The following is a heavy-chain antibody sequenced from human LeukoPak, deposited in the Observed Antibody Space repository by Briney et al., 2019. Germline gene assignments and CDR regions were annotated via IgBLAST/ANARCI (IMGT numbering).Heavy chain of an antibody. CDR1: GFTFSSYA. V-gene: IGHV3-30-3*01. Sequence: GGSLRLSCAASGFTFSSYAMHWVRQAPGKGLEWVAVISYDGSNKYYADSVKGRFTISRDNSKNTLYLQMNSLRAEDTAVYYCARGGYGDYVGEDYGMDVWARGPRSPSP. D-gene: IGHD4-17*01. J-gene: IGHJ6*02. CDR2: ISYDGSNK. CDR3: ARGGYGDYVGEDYGMDV.